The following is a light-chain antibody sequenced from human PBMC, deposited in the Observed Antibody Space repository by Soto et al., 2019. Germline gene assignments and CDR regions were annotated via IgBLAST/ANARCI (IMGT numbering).Light chain of an antibody. CDR3: SSYTTSSTLVV. CDR2: DVN. J-gene: IGLJ2*01. Sequence: QSALTQPASVSGSPGQSITISCAGTSSDVGGYNYVSWYQQHPGKAPKLMIYDVNYRPSGVSNRFSGSKSGNKASLTISGLQAEDEADYYCSSYTTSSTLVVFGGGPKLTVL. V-gene: IGLV2-14*03. CDR1: SSDVGGYNY.